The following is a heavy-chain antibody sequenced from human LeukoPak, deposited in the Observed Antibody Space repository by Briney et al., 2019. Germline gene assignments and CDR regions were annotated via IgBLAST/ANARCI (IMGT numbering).Heavy chain of an antibody. J-gene: IGHJ1*01. CDR2: ISSSSSYI. V-gene: IGHV3-21*04. CDR1: GLTFSSNS. CDR3: AKTHRGSGWGYFQH. D-gene: IGHD6-19*01. Sequence: PGGSLRLSCAASGLTFSSNSMNWVRQAPGKGLEWVSSISSSSSYIYYADSVKGRFTISRDNAKNSLYLQMNSLRAEDTAVYYCAKTHRGSGWGYFQHWGQGTLVTVSS.